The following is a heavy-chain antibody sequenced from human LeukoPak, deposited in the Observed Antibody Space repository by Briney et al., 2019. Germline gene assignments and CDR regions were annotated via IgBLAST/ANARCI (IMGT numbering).Heavy chain of an antibody. D-gene: IGHD1-26*01. J-gene: IGHJ4*02. Sequence: ASVKVSCKASGYTFTGYYMHWVRQAPGQGLEWMGRINPNSGGANYAQKSQGRVTMTRDTSISTAYMELSRLRSDDTAVYYCARVRVGATAGDCFDYWGQGTLVTVSS. CDR2: INPNSGGA. CDR1: GYTFTGYY. V-gene: IGHV1-2*06. CDR3: ARVRVGATAGDCFDY.